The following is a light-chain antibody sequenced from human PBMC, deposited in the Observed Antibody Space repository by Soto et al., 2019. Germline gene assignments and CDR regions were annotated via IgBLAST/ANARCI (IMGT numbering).Light chain of an antibody. CDR3: CSYGGNDNYV. Sequence: QSVLTQPPSASGYPGQAVAISCTGTSSDVGGYNYVSWYQQHPGKAPELLIYEVTKRPSGVPDRFSGSKSGNTASLTVSGLQAEDEADYYCCSYGGNDNYVFGTGTKVTVL. CDR1: SSDVGGYNY. CDR2: EVT. V-gene: IGLV2-8*01. J-gene: IGLJ1*01.